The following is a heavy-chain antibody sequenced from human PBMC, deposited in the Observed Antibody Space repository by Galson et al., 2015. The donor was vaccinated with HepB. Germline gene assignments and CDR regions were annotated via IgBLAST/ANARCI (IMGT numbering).Heavy chain of an antibody. CDR1: GGSISSYY. V-gene: IGHV4-59*01. D-gene: IGHD4-23*01. Sequence: SETLSLTCTVSGGSISSYYWSWIRQPPGKGLEWIGYIYYSGSTNHNPSLKSRVTISVDTSKNQFSLKLSSVTAADTAVYYCARDDYGGTRYWGQGTLVTVSS. J-gene: IGHJ4*02. CDR2: IYYSGST. CDR3: ARDDYGGTRY.